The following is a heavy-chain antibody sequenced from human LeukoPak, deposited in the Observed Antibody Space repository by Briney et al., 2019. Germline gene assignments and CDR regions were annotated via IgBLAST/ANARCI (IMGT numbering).Heavy chain of an antibody. CDR1: GYTFTGYY. Sequence: ATVKVSCTASGYTFTGYYMHWVRQAPGQGLEWMGWINPHSGGTNSAQMFQGRVTMTRDTSISTAYMELRRLRSDDTAVYYCARADYGDSRDEYNWFDPWGQGTLVTVSS. V-gene: IGHV1-2*02. CDR3: ARADYGDSRDEYNWFDP. J-gene: IGHJ5*02. D-gene: IGHD4-17*01. CDR2: INPHSGGT.